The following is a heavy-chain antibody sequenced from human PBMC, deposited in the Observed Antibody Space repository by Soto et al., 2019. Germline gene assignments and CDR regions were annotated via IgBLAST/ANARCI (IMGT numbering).Heavy chain of an antibody. CDR1: GYTFTIYG. D-gene: IGHD5-12*01. J-gene: IGHJ6*02. CDR2: ISPDNGNT. Sequence: QVQLVQSGGEVKKPGASVKVSCKASGYTFTIYGINWVRQAPGQGLEWMGWISPDNGNTNYAQKLQGRVTMTTDTSTSTAYMEPRSLRSDDTAVYYCARALGYSGYAGMDVWGQGTKVTVSS. CDR3: ARALGYSGYAGMDV. V-gene: IGHV1-18*01.